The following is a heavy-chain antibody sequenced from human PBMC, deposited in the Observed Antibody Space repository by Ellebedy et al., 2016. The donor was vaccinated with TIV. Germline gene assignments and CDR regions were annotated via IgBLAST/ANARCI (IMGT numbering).Heavy chain of an antibody. CDR3: ARDGHYNSDGYYHRYLDY. CDR2: IFYGGST. CDR1: GGSIRSGNYY. J-gene: IGHJ4*02. D-gene: IGHD3-22*01. V-gene: IGHV4-39*07. Sequence: MPSETLSLTCTVSGGSIRSGNYYWGWIRQPPGKGLEWIGNIFYGGSTYYNPSLKSRVTISVDTSKNQFSLKLSYVTAADTAVYYCARDGHYNSDGYYHRYLDYWGQGTLVTVSS.